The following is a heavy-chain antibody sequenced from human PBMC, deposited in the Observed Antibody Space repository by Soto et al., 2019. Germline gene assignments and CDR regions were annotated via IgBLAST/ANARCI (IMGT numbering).Heavy chain of an antibody. CDR2: ITAHNGNT. J-gene: IGHJ4*02. D-gene: IGHD1-1*01. V-gene: IGHV1-18*01. Sequence: QIHLVQSGAEVKKPGASVKVSCKGSGYGFTTYGITWVRQAPGQGLEWMAWITAHNGNTNYAPKLQGSVTVTRDTATSTAYMELRSLRSDDTAVYYFARGRYGDYWGQGALVTVSS. CDR1: GYGFTTYG. CDR3: ARGRYGDY.